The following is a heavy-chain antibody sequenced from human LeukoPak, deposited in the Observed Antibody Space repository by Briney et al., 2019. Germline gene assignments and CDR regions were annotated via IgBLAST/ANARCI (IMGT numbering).Heavy chain of an antibody. CDR3: VRDKGDDTKASSERFDY. CDR2: IYYSGTT. V-gene: IGHV4-59*01. D-gene: IGHD2-8*01. J-gene: IGHJ4*02. Sequence: PSETLSLTCTVSGDSISNYYWSWLRHPAGKGLEWIGYIYYSGTTNYNPSLKSRVAISVDTSKNQFSLNLSSVTAADTAVYFCVRDKGDDTKASSERFDYWGQGTLVTVSS. CDR1: GDSISNYY.